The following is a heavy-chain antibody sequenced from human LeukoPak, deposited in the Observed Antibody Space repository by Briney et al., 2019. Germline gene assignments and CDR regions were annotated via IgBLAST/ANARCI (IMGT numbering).Heavy chain of an antibody. D-gene: IGHD3-22*01. V-gene: IGHV3-48*03. Sequence: PGGSLRLSCAASGFTFPNYWMSWVRQAPGKGLEWVSYISSSGSTIYYADSVKGRFTISRDNAKNSLYLQMNSLRAEDTAVYYCARERYDSSGFDYWGQGTLVTVSS. CDR1: GFTFPNYW. CDR3: ARERYDSSGFDY. CDR2: ISSSGSTI. J-gene: IGHJ4*02.